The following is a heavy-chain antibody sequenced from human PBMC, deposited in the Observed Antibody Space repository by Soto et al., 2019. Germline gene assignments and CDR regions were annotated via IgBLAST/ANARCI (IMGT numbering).Heavy chain of an antibody. J-gene: IGHJ4*02. CDR1: GGYISSSSCY. V-gene: IGHV4-39*01. CDR3: ASFPRAPPGYYFDY. Sequence: TMSLTCTVSGGYISSSSCYWSCIRQPPGKGLEWIGSIYYSGSTYYNPSLKSRVTISVDTSKNQFSLKLSSVTAADTAVYYCASFPRAPPGYYFDYWGQGTLVTVSS. CDR2: IYYSGST. D-gene: IGHD3-10*01.